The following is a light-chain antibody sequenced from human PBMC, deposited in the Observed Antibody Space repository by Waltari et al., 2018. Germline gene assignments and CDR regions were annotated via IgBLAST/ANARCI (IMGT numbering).Light chain of an antibody. CDR3: QQYYSSPWT. Sequence: DIVMSQSPDSPAVTLGERATINCKSRQSVLFSSSNKNHLAWYQQNPGQPPKLLIYLASTRESGVPDRFSGGGSGTDFTLTISSLQAEDVAVYYCQQYYSSPWTFGQGTKVEI. J-gene: IGKJ1*01. V-gene: IGKV4-1*01. CDR2: LAS. CDR1: QSVLFSSSNKNH.